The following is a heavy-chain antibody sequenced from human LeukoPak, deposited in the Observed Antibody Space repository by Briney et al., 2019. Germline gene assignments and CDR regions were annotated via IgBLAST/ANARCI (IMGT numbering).Heavy chain of an antibody. V-gene: IGHV1-2*02. Sequence: ASVKVSCKASGYTFTDSYMHWVRQAPGQGLEWMGWINPKTGGTNYAQRFQGKVTMTRDTSIRTAYMELNSLRSDDTAAYYCARDGRLTIFVRGSITEGSPPKNWGQGTLVTVSS. CDR2: INPKTGGT. J-gene: IGHJ4*02. CDR1: GYTFTDSY. CDR3: ARDGRLTIFVRGSITEGSPPKN. D-gene: IGHD3-10*01.